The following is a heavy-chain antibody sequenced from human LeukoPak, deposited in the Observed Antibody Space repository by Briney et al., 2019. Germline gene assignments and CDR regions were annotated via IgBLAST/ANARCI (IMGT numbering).Heavy chain of an antibody. CDR2: INPSGGST. V-gene: IGHV1-46*01. CDR1: GYTFTSYY. Sequence: GASVTVSCKASGYTFTSYYMHWVRQAPGQGLEWMGIINPSGGSTSYAQKFQGRVTMTRDTSTSTVYMELSSLRSEDTAVYYCAREYYYDSSGYSPDAFDIWGQGTMVTVSS. J-gene: IGHJ3*02. D-gene: IGHD3-22*01. CDR3: AREYYYDSSGYSPDAFDI.